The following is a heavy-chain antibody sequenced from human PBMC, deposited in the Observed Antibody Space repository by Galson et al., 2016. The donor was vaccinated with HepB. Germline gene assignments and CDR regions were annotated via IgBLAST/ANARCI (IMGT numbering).Heavy chain of an antibody. D-gene: IGHD3-16*02. CDR2: INWNGGST. J-gene: IGHJ4*02. CDR1: GFTFDDYG. CDR3: ARAPYLYLSSPFDF. Sequence: SLRLSCAASGFTFDDYGMSWVRQTPGKGLEWVSGINWNGGSTGYADSVKGRFTISRDNAKNSLYLQMNSLRAEDTALYYCARAPYLYLSSPFDFWGQGTLVTVSS. V-gene: IGHV3-20*04.